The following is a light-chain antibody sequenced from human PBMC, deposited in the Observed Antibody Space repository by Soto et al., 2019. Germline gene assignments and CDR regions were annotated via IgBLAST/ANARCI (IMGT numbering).Light chain of an antibody. V-gene: IGKV3-15*01. CDR2: GAS. CDR1: QSVSSN. CDR3: QQYNKWPPT. J-gene: IGKJ1*01. Sequence: EIVMTQSPATLSVSPGERATLSCRASQSVSSNLAWFQQKPGQAPRLLIYGASTRDTGISARFSGSGSGTDFTLTISSLQSGDFAVYHCQQYNKWPPTFGKGPKVDVK.